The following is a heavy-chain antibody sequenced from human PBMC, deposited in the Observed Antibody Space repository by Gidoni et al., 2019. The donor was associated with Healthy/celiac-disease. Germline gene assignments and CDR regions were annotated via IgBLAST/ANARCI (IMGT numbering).Heavy chain of an antibody. CDR2: IKSKTDGGTT. D-gene: IGHD3-22*01. V-gene: IGHV3-15*01. CDR1: GFTFSNAW. CDR3: TTVQDAYYYDSSGSNYEPGVAFDI. J-gene: IGHJ3*02. Sequence: EVQLVESGGGLVKPGGSLRLSCAASGFTFSNAWMSWVRQAPGKGLEWVGRIKSKTDGGTTDYAAPVKGRFTISRDDSKNTLYLQMNSLKTEDTAVYYCTTVQDAYYYDSSGSNYEPGVAFDIWGQGTMVTVSS.